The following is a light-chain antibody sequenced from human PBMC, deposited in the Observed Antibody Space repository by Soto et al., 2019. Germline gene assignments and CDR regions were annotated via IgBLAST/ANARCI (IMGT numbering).Light chain of an antibody. CDR1: QRVSSNS. V-gene: IGKV3-20*01. Sequence: ETVLTQSPGTLSLSPGERATLSCRASQRVSSNSLVWYQQKPGQAPRLLISGVSTRATGIPDRFSGSGSGTDFTLTISRLEPEDVAVYYCQQYAPSPAITFGQGTRVEIK. CDR3: QQYAPSPAIT. CDR2: GVS. J-gene: IGKJ5*01.